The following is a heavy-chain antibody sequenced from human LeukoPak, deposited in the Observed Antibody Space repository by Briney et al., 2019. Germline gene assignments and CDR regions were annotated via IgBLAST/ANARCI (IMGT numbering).Heavy chain of an antibody. Sequence: SETPSLTCTVSGGSISEHYWSWIRQPPGKGLEWIGYIFYGRNTDYNPSLKSRVTMSVDTSKNQFSLRLNSVTTADTAVYYCARTVVTPYFDYWGRGTLVTVSS. CDR1: GGSISEHY. D-gene: IGHD4-23*01. J-gene: IGHJ4*02. V-gene: IGHV4-59*11. CDR2: IFYGRNT. CDR3: ARTVVTPYFDY.